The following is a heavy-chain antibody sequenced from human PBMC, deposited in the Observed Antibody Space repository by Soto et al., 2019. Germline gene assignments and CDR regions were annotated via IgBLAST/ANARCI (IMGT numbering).Heavy chain of an antibody. V-gene: IGHV3-21*01. CDR1: GFTFSSYS. Sequence: EVQLVESGGGLVKPGGSLRLSCAASGFTFSSYSMNWVRQAPGKGLEWVSSISSSSSYIYYADSVKGRFTISRDNAKNSLYLQMNTLRAEDTAVYYCARDLEMATMAAFDIWGQGTMVTVSS. CDR2: ISSSSSYI. D-gene: IGHD5-12*01. J-gene: IGHJ3*02. CDR3: ARDLEMATMAAFDI.